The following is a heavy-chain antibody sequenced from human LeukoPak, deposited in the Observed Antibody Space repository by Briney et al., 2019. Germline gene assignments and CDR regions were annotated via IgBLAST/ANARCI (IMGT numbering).Heavy chain of an antibody. Sequence: ASVKVSCKASGYTFTSYGISWVRQAPGQGLEWMGWISAYNGNTNYAQKLQGRVTITADESTSTAYMELSSLRSEDTAVYYCARAAGPPPYYMDVWGKGTTVTVSS. CDR1: GYTFTSYG. V-gene: IGHV1-18*01. D-gene: IGHD6-13*01. J-gene: IGHJ6*03. CDR2: ISAYNGNT. CDR3: ARAAGPPPYYMDV.